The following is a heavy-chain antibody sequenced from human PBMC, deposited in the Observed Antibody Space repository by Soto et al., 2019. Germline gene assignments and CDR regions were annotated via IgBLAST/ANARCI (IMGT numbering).Heavy chain of an antibody. D-gene: IGHD3-3*01. Sequence: QVQLQESGPGLVKPSQTLSLTCTVSGGSISSGDYYWSWIRQHPGKGLEWIGYIYYSGSTYYNPSLKSRVTISVDTSKSQFARKLSSVTAADTAVYYCARWWSGSRQGFDPWGQGTLVTVSS. J-gene: IGHJ5*02. CDR3: ARWWSGSRQGFDP. CDR1: GGSISSGDYY. CDR2: IYYSGST. V-gene: IGHV4-31*03.